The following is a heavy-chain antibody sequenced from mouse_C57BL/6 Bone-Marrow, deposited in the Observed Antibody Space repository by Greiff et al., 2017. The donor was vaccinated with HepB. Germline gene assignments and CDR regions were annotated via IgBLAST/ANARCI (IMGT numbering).Heavy chain of an antibody. V-gene: IGHV1-69*01. Sequence: VQLQQPGAELVMPGASVKLSCKASGYTFTSYWMHWVKPRPGQGLEWIGEIDPSDSYTNYNQKFKGKSTLTVDKSSSTAYMQLSSLTSADSAVYYCARGGYYGGFVMDYWGQGTSVTVTS. CDR2: IDPSDSYT. D-gene: IGHD1-1*01. CDR3: ARGGYYGGFVMDY. J-gene: IGHJ4*01. CDR1: GYTFTSYW.